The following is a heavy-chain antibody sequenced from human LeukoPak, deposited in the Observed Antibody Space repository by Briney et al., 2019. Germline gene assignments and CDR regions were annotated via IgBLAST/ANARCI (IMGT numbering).Heavy chain of an antibody. CDR3: ARYCSDASCGYFDY. CDR1: GYSFTTYW. J-gene: IGHJ4*02. CDR2: IHPGDSKS. V-gene: IGHV5-51*01. D-gene: IGHD2-15*01. Sequence: KVSCKGSGYSFTTYWIAWVRQMPGKGLEWMGIIHPGDSKSRYSPSFQGQVTMSADESIRTAYVQWSSLKASDTAMYYCARYCSDASCGYFDYWGQGTLVTVSS.